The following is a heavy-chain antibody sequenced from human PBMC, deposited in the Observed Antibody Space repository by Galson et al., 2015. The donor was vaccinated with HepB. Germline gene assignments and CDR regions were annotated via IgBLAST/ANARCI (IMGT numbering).Heavy chain of an antibody. CDR3: ARRSFWSGYYRGFDY. CDR1: GFTFSSYA. V-gene: IGHV3-23*01. Sequence: SLRLSCAASGFTFSSYAMSWVRQAPGKGLEWVSAISGSGGSTYYADSVKGWFTISRDNSKNTLYLQMNSLRAEDTAVYYCARRSFWSGYYRGFDYWGQGTLVTVSS. J-gene: IGHJ4*02. D-gene: IGHD3-3*01. CDR2: ISGSGGST.